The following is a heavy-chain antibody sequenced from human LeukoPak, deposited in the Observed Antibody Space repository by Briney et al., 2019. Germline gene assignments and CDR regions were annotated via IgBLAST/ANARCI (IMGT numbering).Heavy chain of an antibody. Sequence: ASVKVSCKASGYTFTSYGITWVRQAPGQGLEWMGWISAHNGNTNYAQNLQGRVTMTTDTSTTTAYMELRSLRLDDTAVYYCARTYSSYFSSSEFDYWGQGTLVTVSS. V-gene: IGHV1-18*01. CDR3: ARTYSSYFSSSEFDY. J-gene: IGHJ4*02. D-gene: IGHD6-13*01. CDR2: ISAHNGNT. CDR1: GYTFTSYG.